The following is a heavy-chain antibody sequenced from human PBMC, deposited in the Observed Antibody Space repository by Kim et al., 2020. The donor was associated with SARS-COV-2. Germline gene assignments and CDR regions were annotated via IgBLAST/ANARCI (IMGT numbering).Heavy chain of an antibody. CDR3: AKGTVAGTGAWDY. Sequence: HAESGKGRFTISRDNSKNTLYLTMNSLRAEDTAVYYCAKGTVAGTGAWDYWGQGTLVTVSS. V-gene: IGHV3-23*01. D-gene: IGHD6-19*01. J-gene: IGHJ4*02.